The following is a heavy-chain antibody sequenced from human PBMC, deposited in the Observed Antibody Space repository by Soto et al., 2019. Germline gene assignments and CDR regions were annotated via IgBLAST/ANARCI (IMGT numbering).Heavy chain of an antibody. CDR1: GGTFSRYA. J-gene: IGHJ4*01. CDR3: ARAPAYYDSSGYSPFDY. V-gene: IGHV1-69*01. D-gene: IGHD3-22*01. Sequence: QVQLVQSGAEVKKPGSSVKVSCKASGGTFSRYAISWVRQAPGQGLEWMGGIIPIFGTANYAQKFQGRVTITADESTSTAYMELSSLRSEDTAVYYCARAPAYYDSSGYSPFDYWGHGNLVTVSS. CDR2: IIPIFGTA.